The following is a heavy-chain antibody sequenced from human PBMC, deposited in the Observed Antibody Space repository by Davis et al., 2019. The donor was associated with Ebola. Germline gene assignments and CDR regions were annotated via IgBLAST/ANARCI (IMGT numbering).Heavy chain of an antibody. CDR1: GFTVSSNY. Sequence: GESLKISCAASGFTVSSNYMSWVRQAPGKGLEWVSVIYSGGSTYYADSVKGRFTISRDNSKNTLYLQMNSLRAEDTAVYYCARLCSGGSCYSGSAFDIWGQGTMVTVSS. D-gene: IGHD2-15*01. CDR3: ARLCSGGSCYSGSAFDI. CDR2: IYSGGST. J-gene: IGHJ3*02. V-gene: IGHV3-53*01.